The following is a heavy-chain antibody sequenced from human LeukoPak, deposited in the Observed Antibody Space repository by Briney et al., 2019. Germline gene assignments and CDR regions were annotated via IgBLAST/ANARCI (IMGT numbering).Heavy chain of an antibody. D-gene: IGHD3-22*01. CDR1: GFTFSSYS. V-gene: IGHV3-48*04. CDR2: ISSSSSTI. J-gene: IGHJ4*02. CDR3: ARSYYYGSSGYPNFDY. Sequence: GGSLRLSCAASGFTFSSYSMNWVGQAPGRGREGVSSISSSSSTIYYADSVKGRFTISRDNAKNSLYLQMNSLRAEDTAVYYCARSYYYGSSGYPNFDYWGQGTLVTVSS.